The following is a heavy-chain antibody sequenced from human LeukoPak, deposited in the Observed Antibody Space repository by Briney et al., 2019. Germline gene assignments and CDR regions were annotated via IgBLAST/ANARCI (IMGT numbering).Heavy chain of an antibody. D-gene: IGHD6-13*01. Sequence: PGGSLRLSCAASGFTFSSYSLNWVRQAPGKGPEWVSFISSSSSYIYYADSVKGRFTISRDNAKNSLYLQMNSLRADDTAVYYCARDKLSSITSGGTGIDYWGQGTLVTVSS. J-gene: IGHJ4*02. CDR1: GFTFSSYS. V-gene: IGHV3-21*01. CDR2: ISSSSSYI. CDR3: ARDKLSSITSGGTGIDY.